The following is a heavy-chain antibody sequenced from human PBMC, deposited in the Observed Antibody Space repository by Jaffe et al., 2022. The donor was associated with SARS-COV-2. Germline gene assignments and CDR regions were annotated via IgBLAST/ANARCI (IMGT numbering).Heavy chain of an antibody. CDR1: GFTFSHYA. J-gene: IGHJ4*02. CDR2: ISHSGDSI. V-gene: IGHV3-21*02. CDR3: ARIRGNSGWDFGY. D-gene: IGHD6-19*01. Sequence: EVQLVESGGGLARPGGSLRLSCAASGFTFSHYAMSWVRQAPGKGLEWVSSISHSGDSINYADSVKGRFTMSRDNAEDSLYLQLNSLRAEDTAVYYCARIRGNSGWDFGYWGQGTLVTVSS.